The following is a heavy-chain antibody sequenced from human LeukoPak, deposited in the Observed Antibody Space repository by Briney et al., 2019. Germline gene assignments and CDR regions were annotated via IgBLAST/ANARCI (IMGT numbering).Heavy chain of an antibody. Sequence: PGGSLRLSCAASGFTVSSNYMSWGRQAPGKGLEWVSVIFSGGTTYYADYVKGRFTISRDNSKNTLYLQMNSLRAADTAVYYCAREGNYYDMDVWGQGTTVTVSS. J-gene: IGHJ6*02. CDR2: IFSGGTT. CDR1: GFTVSSNY. V-gene: IGHV3-53*01. CDR3: AREGNYYDMDV.